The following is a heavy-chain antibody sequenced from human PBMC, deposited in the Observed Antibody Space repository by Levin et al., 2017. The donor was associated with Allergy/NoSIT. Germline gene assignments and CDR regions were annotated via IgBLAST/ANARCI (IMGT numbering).Heavy chain of an antibody. D-gene: IGHD6-13*01. V-gene: IGHV4-34*01. CDR1: GGSFSGYY. CDR2: INHSGST. J-gene: IGHJ4*02. Sequence: SQTLSLTCAVYGGSFSGYYWSWIRQPPGKGLEWIGEINHSGSTNYNPSLKSRVTISVDTSKNQFSLKLSSVTAADTAVYYCARTGRIAAAGGHFHYWGQGTLVTVSS. CDR3: ARTGRIAAAGGHFHY.